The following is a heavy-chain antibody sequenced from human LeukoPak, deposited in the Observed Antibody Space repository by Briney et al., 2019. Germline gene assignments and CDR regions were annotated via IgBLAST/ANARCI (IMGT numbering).Heavy chain of an antibody. Sequence: PGGSLRLSCVVSGSTLSDYWMHWVRQGPGQGLVWVSRINSDSDGSRTNYADSVKGRFTISRDNSRNTFYLQMNSLRAEDTAVYYCASRFEWLSSFDYWGQGTLVTVSS. CDR2: INSDSDGSRT. V-gene: IGHV3-74*01. D-gene: IGHD3-3*01. CDR3: ASRFEWLSSFDY. J-gene: IGHJ4*02. CDR1: GSTLSDYW.